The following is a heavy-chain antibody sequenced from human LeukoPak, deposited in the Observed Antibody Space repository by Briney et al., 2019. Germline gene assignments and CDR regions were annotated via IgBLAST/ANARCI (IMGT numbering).Heavy chain of an antibody. CDR3: ARGYALYSGRYIDFDY. J-gene: IGHJ4*02. V-gene: IGHV1-2*02. Sequence: ASVKVSCKASGYTFTGYYMHWVRQAPGQGLEWMGWINPNSGDTNYAQKFQGRVTMTRVTSISTAYMELSRLRSDDTAVYYCARGYALYSGRYIDFDYWGQGTLVTVSS. D-gene: IGHD1-26*01. CDR1: GYTFTGYY. CDR2: INPNSGDT.